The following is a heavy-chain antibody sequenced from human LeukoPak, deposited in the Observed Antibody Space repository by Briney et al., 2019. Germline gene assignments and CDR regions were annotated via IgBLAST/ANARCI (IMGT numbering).Heavy chain of an antibody. CDR3: ATLSYCGGSFDC. Sequence: SETLSLTCSVSGGSISSSSYYWVWIRQPPGKGLEWVGSIYYSGSTYYNPSLNSRVTISVDTSKQQFSLNLSSVTAADTAVYYCATLSYCGGSFDCWGHGILVSVSS. CDR1: GGSISSSSYY. D-gene: IGHD1-26*01. J-gene: IGHJ4*03. CDR2: IYYSGST. V-gene: IGHV4-39*01.